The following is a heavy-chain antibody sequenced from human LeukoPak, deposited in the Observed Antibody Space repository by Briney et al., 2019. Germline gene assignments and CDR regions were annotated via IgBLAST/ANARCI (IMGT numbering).Heavy chain of an antibody. J-gene: IGHJ4*02. Sequence: AAVKVPCLPCGYTFTGYYMHWVRQAPGQGREWMGWINPNSGGTNYAQKLQGRVAMTRDTSISTAYMELSRLRSDDTAVYYCARDLMGVVVPAAIFDYWGQGTLVTVS. V-gene: IGHV1-2*02. CDR3: ARDLMGVVVPAAIFDY. D-gene: IGHD2-2*01. CDR1: GYTFTGYY. CDR2: INPNSGGT.